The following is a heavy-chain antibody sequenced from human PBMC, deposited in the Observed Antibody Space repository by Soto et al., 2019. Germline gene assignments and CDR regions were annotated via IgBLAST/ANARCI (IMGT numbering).Heavy chain of an antibody. CDR3: ARAKKCSGGSRYGSSVNNWFDP. V-gene: IGHV4-34*01. CDR2: INHSGST. CDR1: GGSFSGYY. J-gene: IGHJ5*02. Sequence: SETLSLTCAVYGGSFSGYYWSWIRQPPGKGLEWIGEINHSGSTNYNPSLKSRVTISVDTSKNQFSLKLSSVTAADTAVYYCARAKKCSGGSRYGSSVNNWFDPWRQGTLVT. D-gene: IGHD2-15*01.